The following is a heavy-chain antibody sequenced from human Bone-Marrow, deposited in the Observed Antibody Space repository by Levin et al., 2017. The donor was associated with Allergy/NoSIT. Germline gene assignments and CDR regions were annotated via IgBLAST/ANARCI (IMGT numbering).Heavy chain of an antibody. CDR2: ISRSGGRT. V-gene: IGHV3-23*01. D-gene: IGHD2-21*01. J-gene: IGHJ3*02. CDR3: ARCLGIPHSFDI. Sequence: SCAASGFTFSSYAMNWVRQAPGMGLEWVSTISRSGGRTYYVDSVKGRFTISRDNSKNSLYMQMNTLRVEDTAIYYCARCLGIPHSFDICGQGTMVTVST. CDR1: GFTFSSYA.